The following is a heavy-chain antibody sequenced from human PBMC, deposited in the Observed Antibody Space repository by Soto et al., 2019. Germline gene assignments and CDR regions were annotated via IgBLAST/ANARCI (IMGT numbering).Heavy chain of an antibody. V-gene: IGHV3-7*01. CDR1: GFTFSSYW. Sequence: AVGSLRLSCAASGFTFSSYWMSWVRQAPGKGLEWVANIKQDASEKYYVDSVKGRFTLSRDNAKNSLQLQMSSLRAEDTAIYFCARVAYGNGWIFDYWGQGTLVTVSS. CDR3: ARVAYGNGWIFDY. CDR2: IKQDASEK. D-gene: IGHD6-19*01. J-gene: IGHJ4*01.